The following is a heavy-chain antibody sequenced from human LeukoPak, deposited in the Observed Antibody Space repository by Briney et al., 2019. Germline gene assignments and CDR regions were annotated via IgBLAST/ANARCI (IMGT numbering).Heavy chain of an antibody. D-gene: IGHD6-13*01. CDR3: ARGIYSSSWSSNNWFDP. J-gene: IGHJ5*02. CDR2: IYYSGST. Sequence: PSETLSLTCTVSGGSISSGDYYWSWIRQPPGKGLEWIGYIYYSGSTYYNPSLKSRVTISVDTSKNQFSLKLSSVTAADTAVYYCARGIYSSSWSSNNWFDPWGQGTLVTVSS. V-gene: IGHV4-30-4*01. CDR1: GGSISSGDYY.